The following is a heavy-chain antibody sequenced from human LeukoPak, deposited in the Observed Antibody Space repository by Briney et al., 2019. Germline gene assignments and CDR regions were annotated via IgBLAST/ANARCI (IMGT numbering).Heavy chain of an antibody. J-gene: IGHJ4*02. CDR2: IYYSGST. Sequence: SETLSLTCTVSGGSISSSSYYWGWIRQPPGKGLEWIGSIYYSGSTYYNPSLKSRVTISVDTSKNQFSLKLSSVTAADTAVYYCARAGEELLRYFDWSTKRGSFDYWGQGTLVTVSS. CDR3: ARAGEELLRYFDWSTKRGSFDY. CDR1: GGSISSSSYY. D-gene: IGHD3-9*01. V-gene: IGHV4-39*07.